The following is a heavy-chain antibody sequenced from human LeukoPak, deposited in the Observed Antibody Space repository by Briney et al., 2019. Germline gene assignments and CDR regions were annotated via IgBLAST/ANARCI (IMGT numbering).Heavy chain of an antibody. V-gene: IGHV3-74*03. CDR3: ARAFDYSNEAFDI. CDR2: IKNDRSTT. J-gene: IGHJ3*02. CDR1: GFTFSSYW. D-gene: IGHD4-11*01. Sequence: GGSLRLSCAASGFTFSSYWMHWVRQAPGKGLVWVSRIKNDRSTTTYADSVKGRFTISRDNAKNTLYLQMNSLRAEDTAVYYCARAFDYSNEAFDIWGQGTMVIVSS.